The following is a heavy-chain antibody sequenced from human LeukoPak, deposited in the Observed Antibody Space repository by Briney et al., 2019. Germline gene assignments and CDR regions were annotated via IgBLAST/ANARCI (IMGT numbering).Heavy chain of an antibody. CDR2: IYYSGST. Sequence: SETLSLTCTVSGGSVRSGSFYWSWIRQPPGKGLEWIGYIYYSGSTNYNPSLKSRVTISVDTSKNQFSLKLNSVAAADTAVYYCARDLRGSGGVNWFDPWGQGTLVTVSS. CDR1: GGSVRSGSFY. D-gene: IGHD3-10*01. V-gene: IGHV4-61*01. CDR3: ARDLRGSGGVNWFDP. J-gene: IGHJ5*02.